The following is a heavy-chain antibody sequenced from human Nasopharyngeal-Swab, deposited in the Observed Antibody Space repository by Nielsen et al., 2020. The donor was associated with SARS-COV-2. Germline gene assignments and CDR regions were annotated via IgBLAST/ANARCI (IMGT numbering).Heavy chain of an antibody. J-gene: IGHJ4*02. D-gene: IGHD5-24*01. V-gene: IGHV4-30-4*01. CDR2: IYYSGIT. CDR1: GGSISSGDSY. CDR3: ARGGYNSPLNFDY. Sequence: SETLSLTCTVSGGSISSGDSYWSWIRQPPEKGLEWIGYIYYSGITYYNPSLRSRVSMPVDTSKNQFSLMLSSVTAADTAVYYCARGGYNSPLNFDYWGQGTLVAVSS.